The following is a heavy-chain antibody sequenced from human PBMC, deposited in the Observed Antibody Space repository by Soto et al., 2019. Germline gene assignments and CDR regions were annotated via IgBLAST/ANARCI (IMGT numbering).Heavy chain of an antibody. Sequence: QLQLQESGPGLVKPSETLSLTCTVSGGSISSSSYYWGWIRQPPGKGLEWIGSIYYSGSTYYNPSLKSRVTISVDTSKNQFSLKLSSVTAADTAVYYCARSHLVVRGVIGGMDVWGQGTTVTVSS. D-gene: IGHD3-10*01. CDR1: GGSISSSSYY. CDR3: ARSHLVVRGVIGGMDV. J-gene: IGHJ6*02. CDR2: IYYSGST. V-gene: IGHV4-39*01.